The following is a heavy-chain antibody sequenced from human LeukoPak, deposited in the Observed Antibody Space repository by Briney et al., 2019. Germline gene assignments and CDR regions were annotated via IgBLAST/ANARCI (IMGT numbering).Heavy chain of an antibody. CDR1: GFAFSSYE. CDR3: VLRGAVAAADF. Sequence: GGSLRLSCAASGFAFSSYEMNWVRQAPGKGLEWVSYISSSGSPIYYADSVEGRFTISRDNAKNSLYLQMNSLRAEDTAVYYCVLRGAVAAADFWGRGTLVTVSS. CDR2: ISSSGSPI. J-gene: IGHJ4*02. V-gene: IGHV3-48*03. D-gene: IGHD6-19*01.